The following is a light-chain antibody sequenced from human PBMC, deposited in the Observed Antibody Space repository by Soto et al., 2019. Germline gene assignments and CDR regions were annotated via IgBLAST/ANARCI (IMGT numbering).Light chain of an antibody. CDR1: KTISSW. V-gene: IGKV1-5*03. J-gene: IGKJ1*01. Sequence: DVHLTQTPYTLSESLGDSDTISCRASKTISSWLAWYQQKPGKAPRLLIYEASTLKSGVPSRFSGSGSGTEFTLTISSLQPEDFAAYYCQQYNSYSRTFGQGTKVDIK. CDR3: QQYNSYSRT. CDR2: EAS.